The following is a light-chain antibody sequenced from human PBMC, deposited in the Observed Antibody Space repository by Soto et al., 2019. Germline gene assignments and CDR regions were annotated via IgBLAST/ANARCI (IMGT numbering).Light chain of an antibody. CDR2: TAS. CDR3: QQTDSFPIT. V-gene: IGKV1-12*01. Sequence: DIQMTQSQSSVTASVGDRVTITCRASQDIITWLAWYQQKPGKAPNLLIYTASNLQSGVPSRFSGSGSGTHFTLTISSLQPEDFGTNYCQQTDSFPITFGQATRLEIK. CDR1: QDIITW. J-gene: IGKJ5*01.